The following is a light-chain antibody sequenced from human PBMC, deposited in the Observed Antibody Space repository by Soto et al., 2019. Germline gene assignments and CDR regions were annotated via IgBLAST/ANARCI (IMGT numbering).Light chain of an antibody. J-gene: IGKJ1*01. CDR3: QQYFTSPWT. Sequence: DIQMTQSPSSLSASVGDRVTISCRASQSISTYLNWYQQKPGTAPRLLIYRASTVKTGVPPRFSGSGSGRDFTLTISSLQAEDVAVYYCQQYFTSPWTFGQGTKVEI. CDR1: QSISTY. CDR2: RAS. V-gene: IGKV1-39*01.